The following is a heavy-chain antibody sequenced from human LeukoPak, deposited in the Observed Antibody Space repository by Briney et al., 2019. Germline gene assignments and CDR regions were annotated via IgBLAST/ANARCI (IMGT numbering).Heavy chain of an antibody. CDR3: ARDGVGYSYGSPDY. CDR2: INGDGSST. CDR1: GFTFRSYW. Sequence: GGSLRLSCAASGFTFRSYWMHWVRQAPGKGLVWVSRINGDGSSTSYADSVKGRFTISRDNAKNTLYLQMNSLRAEDTAVYYCARDGVGYSYGSPDYWGQGTLVTVSS. J-gene: IGHJ4*02. V-gene: IGHV3-74*01. D-gene: IGHD5-18*01.